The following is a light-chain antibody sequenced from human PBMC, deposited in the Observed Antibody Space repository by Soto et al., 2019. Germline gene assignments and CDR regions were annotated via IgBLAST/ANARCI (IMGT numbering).Light chain of an antibody. J-gene: IGKJ2*01. CDR1: QSISSSY. V-gene: IGKV3-20*01. Sequence: EIVLTKSPGTLSLSPRAIATLSCRASQSISSSYLAWYQQKPGQAPRLLIYGASRRATGIPDRFSGRQSGTDFTLTTTTLEPEESAVYCCQQYDSSPYTFGQGTKVEIK. CDR2: GAS. CDR3: QQYDSSPYT.